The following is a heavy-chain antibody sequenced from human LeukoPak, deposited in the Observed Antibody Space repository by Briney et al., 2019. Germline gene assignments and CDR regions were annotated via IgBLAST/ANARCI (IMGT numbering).Heavy chain of an antibody. D-gene: IGHD3-3*01. Sequence: ASETLSLTCTVSGGSISSYYWSWIRQPPGKGLEWIGRIYTGGSTNYNPSLKSRVTMSVDTSKNQFSLKLSSVTAADTAVYYCARDQTHDFPPSYYMDVWGKGTTVTVSS. CDR1: GGSISSYY. V-gene: IGHV4-4*07. CDR2: IYTGGST. J-gene: IGHJ6*03. CDR3: ARDQTHDFPPSYYMDV.